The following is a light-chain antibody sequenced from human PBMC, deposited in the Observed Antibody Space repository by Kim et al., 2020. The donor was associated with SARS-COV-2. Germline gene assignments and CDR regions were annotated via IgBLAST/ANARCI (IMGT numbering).Light chain of an antibody. J-gene: IGKJ4*01. CDR1: QSVLYSSNNKSY. V-gene: IGKV4-1*01. Sequence: TINCKSSQSVLYSSNNKSYLAWYQQKPGQPPKLLIYWASTRESGVPDRFSGSGSGTDFTLTISSLQAEDVAVYYCQQYYSTPQLTFGGGTKVDIK. CDR2: WAS. CDR3: QQYYSTPQLT.